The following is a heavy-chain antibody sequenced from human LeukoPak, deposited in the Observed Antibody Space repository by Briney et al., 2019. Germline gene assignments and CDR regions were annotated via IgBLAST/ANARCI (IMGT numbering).Heavy chain of an antibody. V-gene: IGHV3-23*01. D-gene: IGHD3-22*01. CDR2: ISGSGGST. Sequence: PGGSLRLSCAASGFTFSSYAMSWVRQAPGKGLEWVSAISGSGGSTYYADSVKGRFTISRDNSKNTLYLQMNSLRAEDTAVYYCAKYWVVAAHYDSSGYYAFDIWGQGTMVTVSS. CDR1: GFTFSSYA. J-gene: IGHJ3*02. CDR3: AKYWVVAAHYDSSGYYAFDI.